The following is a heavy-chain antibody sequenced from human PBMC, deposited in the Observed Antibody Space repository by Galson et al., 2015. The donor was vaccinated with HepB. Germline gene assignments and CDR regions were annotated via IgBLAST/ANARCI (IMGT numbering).Heavy chain of an antibody. Sequence: SLRLSCAASGFTFSSYAIMWVRHAPGKGLEWVSGMSANGDNTFNADSVKGRFTISRDISRNTVYLQMNSLRVEDTAVYYCATRSGASGWYSYFQHWGQGTLVTVSS. V-gene: IGHV3-23*01. J-gene: IGHJ1*01. CDR3: ATRSGASGWYSYFQH. CDR2: MSANGDNT. D-gene: IGHD6-19*01. CDR1: GFTFSSYA.